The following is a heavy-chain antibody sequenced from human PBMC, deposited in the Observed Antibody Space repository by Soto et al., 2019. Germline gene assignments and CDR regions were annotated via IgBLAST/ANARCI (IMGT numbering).Heavy chain of an antibody. J-gene: IGHJ6*02. V-gene: IGHV3-30*18. D-gene: IGHD3-10*01. CDR2: ISYDGSNK. Sequence: PGGSLRLSCAASGFTFSSYGMHWVRQAPGKGLEWVAVISYDGSNKYYADSVKGRFTISRDNSKNTLYLQMNSLRAEDTAVYYCAKAISVLWFGESLWSSERYGMDVWGQGTTVTVSS. CDR3: AKAISVLWFGESLWSSERYGMDV. CDR1: GFTFSSYG.